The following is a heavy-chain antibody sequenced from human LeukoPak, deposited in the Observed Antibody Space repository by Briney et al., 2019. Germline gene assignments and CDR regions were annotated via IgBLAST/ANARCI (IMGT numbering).Heavy chain of an antibody. V-gene: IGHV3-30*03. J-gene: IGHJ4*02. Sequence: GGSLRLSCAASGFTFSSYSMNWVRQAPGKGLEWVAVISYDGSNKYYADSVKGRFTISRDNSKNTLYLQMNSLRAEDTAVYYCARETPDSSGWDWGQGTLVTVSS. CDR1: GFTFSSYS. CDR3: ARETPDSSGWD. D-gene: IGHD6-19*01. CDR2: ISYDGSNK.